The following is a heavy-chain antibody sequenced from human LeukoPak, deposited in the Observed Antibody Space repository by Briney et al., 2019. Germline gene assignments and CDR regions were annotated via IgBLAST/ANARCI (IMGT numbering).Heavy chain of an antibody. CDR2: IYHSGST. Sequence: SETLSLTCTVSGYSISSGYYWGWIRQPPGKVLEWIGSIYHSGSTYYNPSLKSRVTISVDTSKNQFSLKLSSVTAADTAVYYCARWVGATYYYDSSGHKPLDYWGQGTLVTVSS. CDR1: GYSISSGYY. CDR3: ARWVGATYYYDSSGHKPLDY. J-gene: IGHJ4*02. D-gene: IGHD3-22*01. V-gene: IGHV4-38-2*02.